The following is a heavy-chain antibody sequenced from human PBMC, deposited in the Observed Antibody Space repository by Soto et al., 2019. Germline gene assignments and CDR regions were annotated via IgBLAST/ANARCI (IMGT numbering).Heavy chain of an antibody. CDR2: IYSDGST. V-gene: IGHV4-38-2*01. CDR3: VRTTVSYYFDY. D-gene: IGHD4-17*01. Sequence: SETLSLTCVVSGYSISTAFYWGWIRQPPGKVLEWIGYIYSDGSTYYNPSLKTRVTMSVDTSKNQFSLKLSSVTAADTAVYFCVRTTVSYYFDYWGQGALVTVSS. CDR1: GYSISTAFY. J-gene: IGHJ4*02.